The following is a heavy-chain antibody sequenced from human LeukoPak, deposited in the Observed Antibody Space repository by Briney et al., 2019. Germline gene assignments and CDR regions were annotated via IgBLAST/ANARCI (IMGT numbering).Heavy chain of an antibody. V-gene: IGHV3-11*01. CDR1: GFTFSDYY. D-gene: IGHD5-24*01. CDR3: ARELSRDGYGEGGAYYYYGMDV. J-gene: IGHJ6*02. Sequence: GGSLRLSCAASGFTFSDYYMSWIRQAPGRGPEWVSYISSSGSTIYYADSVKGRFTISRDNAKNSLYLQMNSLRAEDTAVYYCARELSRDGYGEGGAYYYYGMDVWGQGTTVTVSS. CDR2: ISSSGSTI.